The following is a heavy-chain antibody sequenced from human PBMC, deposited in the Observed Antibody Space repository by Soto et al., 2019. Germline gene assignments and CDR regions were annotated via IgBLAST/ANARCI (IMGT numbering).Heavy chain of an antibody. D-gene: IGHD3-3*01. CDR2: FDPEDGET. CDR3: ATLYYDFWSGYSRWFDP. J-gene: IGHJ5*02. V-gene: IGHV1-24*01. CDR1: GCTLTEFS. Sequence: AAVKVSCKVSGCTLTEFSMHWVRQAPGKGLEWRGGFDPEDGETIYAQKFQGRVTMTEDTSTDTAYMELSSLRSEDTAVYYCATLYYDFWSGYSRWFDPWGQGTLVTVSS.